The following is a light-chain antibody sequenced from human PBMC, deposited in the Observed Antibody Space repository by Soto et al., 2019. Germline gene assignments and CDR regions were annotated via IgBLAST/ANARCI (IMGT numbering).Light chain of an antibody. CDR3: LMRSGWPPVFT. Sequence: EAVLTQSPATLSLSPGESATLSCRASQNIGNYLSWYQQKPGQAPTLVMHDAYVRGSGIPDRFSGSGSGTDFTLTISSLESGDFAVYYCLMRSGWPPVFTFGPGTRVEIK. CDR1: QNIGNY. CDR2: DAY. V-gene: IGKV3-11*01. J-gene: IGKJ2*01.